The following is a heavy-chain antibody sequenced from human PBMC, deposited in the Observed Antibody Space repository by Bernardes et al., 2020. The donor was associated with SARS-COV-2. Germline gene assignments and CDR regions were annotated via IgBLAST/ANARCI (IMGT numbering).Heavy chain of an antibody. V-gene: IGHV3-23*01. D-gene: IGHD4-17*01. CDR3: AKEGVSTVTPISLYYFDY. Sequence: GGSLRLSCAASGFTFSSYAMSWVRHTPGKGLEWVSAITFSGGDTYYADSVKGRFTISRDNSKYTLYLQMNSLRAEDTAVYYCAKEGVSTVTPISLYYFDYWGQGTLVTVSS. J-gene: IGHJ4*02. CDR2: ITFSGGDT. CDR1: GFTFSSYA.